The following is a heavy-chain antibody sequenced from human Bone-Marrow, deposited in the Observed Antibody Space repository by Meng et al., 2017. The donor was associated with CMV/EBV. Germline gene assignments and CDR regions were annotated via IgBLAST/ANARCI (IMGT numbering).Heavy chain of an antibody. J-gene: IGHJ3*02. V-gene: IGHV1-69*01. CDR1: YA. CDR2: IIPIFGTA. D-gene: IGHD3-22*01. Sequence: YAISWVRQAPGQGLEWMGGIIPIFGTANYAQKFQGRVTITADESTSTAYMELSSLRSEDTAVYYCARVLRYYDSSGPQNILGAFDIWGQGTMVTVSS. CDR3: ARVLRYYDSSGPQNILGAFDI.